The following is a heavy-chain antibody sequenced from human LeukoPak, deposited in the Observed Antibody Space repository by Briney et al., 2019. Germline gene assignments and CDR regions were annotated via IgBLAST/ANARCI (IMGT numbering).Heavy chain of an antibody. CDR3: ARRRHYGSGEVGSFDY. J-gene: IGHJ4*02. CDR1: GGSISSYY. CDR2: ICYSGST. D-gene: IGHD3-10*01. Sequence: SETLSLTCTVSGGSISSYYWSWIRQPPGKGLEWIGYICYSGSTNYNPSLKSRVTISVDTSKNQFSLKLSSVTAADTAVYYCARRRHYGSGEVGSFDYWGQGTLVTVSS. V-gene: IGHV4-59*01.